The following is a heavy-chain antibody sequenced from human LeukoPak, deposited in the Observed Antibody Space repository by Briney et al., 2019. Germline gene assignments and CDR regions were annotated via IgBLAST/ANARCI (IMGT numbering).Heavy chain of an antibody. CDR2: ISWNSGSI. J-gene: IGHJ3*02. CDR3: AKGDSTHAFDI. V-gene: IGHV3-9*03. Sequence: GGSLRLSCAASGFTFDDYAMHWARQAPGKGLEWVSGISWNSGSIGYADSVKGRFTISRDNAKNSLYLQMNSLRAEDMVLYYCAKGDSTHAFDIWGQGTMVTVSS. D-gene: IGHD3-22*01. CDR1: GFTFDDYA.